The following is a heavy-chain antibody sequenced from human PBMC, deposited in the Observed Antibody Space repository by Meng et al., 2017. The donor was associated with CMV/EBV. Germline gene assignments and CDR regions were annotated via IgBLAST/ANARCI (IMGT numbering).Heavy chain of an antibody. V-gene: IGHV1-69*01. CDR3: ARVCGASCFDY. J-gene: IGHJ4*02. Sequence: QVQLEPVGVEVKQPGSSVMVSFKASGGIFSSYAISWVRQATGQGREWMGGIIPNFGTANYAPKFQGRVTITADESTSTASMELSSLRSEDTAVYYCARVCGASCFDYWGQGTLVTVSS. D-gene: IGHD2-15*01. CDR2: IIPNFGTA. CDR1: GGIFSSYA.